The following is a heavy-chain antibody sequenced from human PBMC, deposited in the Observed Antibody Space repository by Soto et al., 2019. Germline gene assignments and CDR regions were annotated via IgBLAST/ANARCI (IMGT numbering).Heavy chain of an antibody. Sequence: QVQLQESGPGLVKSSQTLTLTCTVSGGSISSGRFYWSWIRQHPGKGLEWIGHISDSGSSYYNPSLESRVTISVDTSKNQFSLKLSAVTAADTAVYFCARTTFYDVFTAYYSLFDYWGQGTMVTVSS. D-gene: IGHD3-9*01. J-gene: IGHJ4*02. V-gene: IGHV4-31*03. CDR3: ARTTFYDVFTAYYSLFDY. CDR2: ISDSGSS. CDR1: GGSISSGRFY.